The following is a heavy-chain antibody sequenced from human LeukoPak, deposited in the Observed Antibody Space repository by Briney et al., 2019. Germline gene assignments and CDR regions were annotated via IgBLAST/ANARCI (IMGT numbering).Heavy chain of an antibody. CDR2: INPNSGGT. D-gene: IGHD6-19*01. V-gene: IGHV1-2*02. CDR1: GYTFTGYY. J-gene: IGHJ4*02. Sequence: GASVKVSCKASGYTFTGYYMHWVRQAPGQGLEWMGWINPNSGGTNYAQKFQGRVTMTRDTSISTAYMELSRLRSGDTAVYYCARDRGTYSSGSDYWGQGTLVTVSS. CDR3: ARDRGTYSSGSDY.